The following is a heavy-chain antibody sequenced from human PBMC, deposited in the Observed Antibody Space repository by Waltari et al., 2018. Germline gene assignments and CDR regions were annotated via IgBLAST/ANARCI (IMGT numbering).Heavy chain of an antibody. CDR1: GGSISSYY. CDR2: IYTSGST. CDR3: AKSGSYYDAFDI. V-gene: IGHV4-4*07. D-gene: IGHD1-26*01. J-gene: IGHJ3*02. Sequence: QVQLQESGPGLVKPSETLSLTCTVSGGSISSYYWSWIRQPAGKGLEWIGRIYTSGSTTSNPSLKIRVTMSVDTSKNQFSLKLSSVTAADTAVYYCAKSGSYYDAFDIWGQGTMVTVSS.